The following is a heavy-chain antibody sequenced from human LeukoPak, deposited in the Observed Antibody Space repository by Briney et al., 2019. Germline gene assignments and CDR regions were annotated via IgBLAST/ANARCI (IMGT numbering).Heavy chain of an antibody. D-gene: IGHD3-16*01. CDR2: INEDATTI. CDR3: VRDLILVWTPGDDFDF. Sequence: GGSLRLSCAASGFAFSSYWMHWVRQAPGKGLEWVSRINEDATTITYADSVKGRFIISRDNSKRSLYLQMNNLRAEDTAVYYCVRDLILVWTPGDDFDFWGQGTLVVVSS. CDR1: GFAFSSYW. V-gene: IGHV3-74*01. J-gene: IGHJ4*02.